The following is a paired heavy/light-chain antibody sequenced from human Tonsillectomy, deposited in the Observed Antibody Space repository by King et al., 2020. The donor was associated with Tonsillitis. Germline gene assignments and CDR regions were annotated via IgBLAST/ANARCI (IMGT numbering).Heavy chain of an antibody. CDR2: INGNSEYE. J-gene: IGHJ4*02. D-gene: IGHD3-3*01. CDR1: GFTFGSHT. CDR3: ARYVRDLWNGYQYYFDY. V-gene: IGHV3-21*01. Sequence: EVQLVESGGGLVKPGESLTLSCAASGFTFGSHTMNWVRQAPGKGLQWVSSINGNSEYEYYADSVKGRFFISRDNANQSLYLHMKSLRAEDTAVYYCARYVRDLWNGYQYYFDYWGQGALVTVSS.
Light chain of an antibody. Sequence: DIQLTQSPSSLSASVGDRVTLACQASKDITDYLNWYQQKPGKAPKLLIYDASNLATGVPSRFSGRQSGTHFTLTISGLQPEDIATYYCQQYDDFPLTFGPGTKVDI. CDR1: KDITDY. CDR3: QQYDDFPLT. J-gene: IGKJ3*01. CDR2: DAS. V-gene: IGKV1-33*01.